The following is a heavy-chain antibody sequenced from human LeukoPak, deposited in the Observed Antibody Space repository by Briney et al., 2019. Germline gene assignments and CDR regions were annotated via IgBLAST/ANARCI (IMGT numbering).Heavy chain of an antibody. Sequence: GRSLRLSCAASGFTFSSYAMHWVRQAPGKGLEWVAVISYDGSNKYYADSVKGRFTISRDNSKNTLYLQMNSLRAEDTAVYYCARDRYYGSGSYSLDFDYWGQGTLVTVSS. D-gene: IGHD3-10*01. V-gene: IGHV3-30-3*01. CDR1: GFTFSSYA. J-gene: IGHJ4*02. CDR3: ARDRYYGSGSYSLDFDY. CDR2: ISYDGSNK.